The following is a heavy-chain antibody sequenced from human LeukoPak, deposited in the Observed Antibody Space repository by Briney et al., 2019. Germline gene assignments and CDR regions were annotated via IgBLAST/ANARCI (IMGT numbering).Heavy chain of an antibody. J-gene: IGHJ4*02. D-gene: IGHD2-2*01. CDR1: GFGFSTYN. Sequence: PGGSLRLSCAVSGFGFSTYNMNWVRQASGKGLEWVSAISAGSTYMYYADSVKGRFTISRDNAKNSLYLQMDNLRADDTAVYYCARAGLYSTSGLEYWGQGTLVTVSS. CDR2: ISAGSTYM. CDR3: ARAGLYSTSGLEY. V-gene: IGHV3-21*06.